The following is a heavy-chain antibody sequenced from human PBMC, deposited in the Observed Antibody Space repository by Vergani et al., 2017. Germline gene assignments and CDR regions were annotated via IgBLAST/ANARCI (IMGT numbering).Heavy chain of an antibody. CDR2: IYYSGST. J-gene: IGHJ4*02. V-gene: IGHV4-39*01. CDR3: AGHPRRYSSGWFDY. D-gene: IGHD6-19*01. CDR1: GGSISSSSYY. Sequence: QLQLQESGPGLVKPSETLSLTCTVSGGSISSSSYYWGWIRQPPGKGLEWIGSIYYSGSTYYNPSLKSRVTISVDTSKNQFSLKLSSVTAADTAVYYCAGHPRRYSSGWFDYWGQGTLVTVSS.